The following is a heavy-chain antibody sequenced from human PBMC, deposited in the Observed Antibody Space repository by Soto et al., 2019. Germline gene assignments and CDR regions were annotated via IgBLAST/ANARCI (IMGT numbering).Heavy chain of an antibody. CDR2: TRDKAHSYST. D-gene: IGHD2-15*01. J-gene: IGHJ4*02. CDR1: GFTLSDRY. V-gene: IGHV3-72*01. Sequence: EVQLVESGGGLVQPGGSLRLSCTASGFTLSDRYMDWVRQAPGKGLEWVGRTRDKAHSYSTEYAASVKGRFTISRDDSKNALYMQMNSLKTEDTAVYYCARVAYCSGGSCYPFDYWGQGNLVTVSS. CDR3: ARVAYCSGGSCYPFDY.